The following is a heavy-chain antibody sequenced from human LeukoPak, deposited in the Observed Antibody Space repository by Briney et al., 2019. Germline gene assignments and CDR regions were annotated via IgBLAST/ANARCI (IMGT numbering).Heavy chain of an antibody. Sequence: GGSLRLSCAASGFTFSSYAMSWVRQAPGKGLEWVSAISGSGGTTYYADSVKGRFTISRDNSKNTLYLQMNSLRAEDTAVYHCARDRYSDYGGVYDFWGRGTLVTVSS. V-gene: IGHV3-23*01. CDR2: ISGSGGTT. J-gene: IGHJ1*01. D-gene: IGHD3/OR15-3a*01. CDR1: GFTFSSYA. CDR3: ARDRYSDYGGVYDF.